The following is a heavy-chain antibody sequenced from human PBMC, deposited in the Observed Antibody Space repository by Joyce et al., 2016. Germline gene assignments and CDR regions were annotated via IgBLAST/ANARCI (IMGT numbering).Heavy chain of an antibody. D-gene: IGHD3-16*01. CDR2: ISATSYYI. J-gene: IGHJ6*02. CDR1: GSTFSSSS. Sequence: QLVESGGGVVKAGGSLRLSCEASGSTFSSSSMGWCRQAPGKGLEWVAAISATSYYIVHAETVRGRFTVSRDNAKKTLYLQMNSLRAEDSAVFYCARGGISYYYAMDVWGQGTTVTVSS. V-gene: IGHV3-21*01. CDR3: ARGGISYYYAMDV.